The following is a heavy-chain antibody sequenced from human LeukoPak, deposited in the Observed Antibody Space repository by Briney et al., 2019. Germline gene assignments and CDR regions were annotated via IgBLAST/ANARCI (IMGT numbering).Heavy chain of an antibody. J-gene: IGHJ4*02. CDR2: IYYSGST. V-gene: IGHV4-59*01. D-gene: IGHD3-22*01. CDR1: GGSISSYS. Sequence: PSETLSLTCNVSGGSISSYSWSWIRQPPGKGLEWIGYIYYSGSTNYNPSLKSRVTISVDTSKNQFSLKLSSVTAADTAVYFCAKHYYDSSGFDSWGQGTLVTVSS. CDR3: AKHYYDSSGFDS.